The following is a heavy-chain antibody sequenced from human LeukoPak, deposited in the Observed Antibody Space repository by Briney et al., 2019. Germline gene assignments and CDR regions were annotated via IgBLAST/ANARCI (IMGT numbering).Heavy chain of an antibody. CDR1: GFTFSSYA. CDR3: AKRGNDY. D-gene: IGHD3-10*01. CDR2: ISDTGGST. Sequence: GGSLRLSCAASGFTFSSYAMSWVRQAPGKGLEWVSSISDTGGSTYYGDSVKGRFTISRDNSKNTLYLRMSSVRAEDTAVYYCAKRGNDYWGQGTLVTVSS. V-gene: IGHV3-23*01. J-gene: IGHJ4*02.